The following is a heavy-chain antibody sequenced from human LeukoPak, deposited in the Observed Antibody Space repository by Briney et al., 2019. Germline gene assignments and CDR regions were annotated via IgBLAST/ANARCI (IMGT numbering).Heavy chain of an antibody. J-gene: IGHJ4*02. CDR3: AREGNDYGNSFDY. CDR2: INPNSGGT. Sequence: ASVKVSCKASGYTFTGYYMHWVRQAPGQGLEWMGWINPNSGGTNYAQKFQGGVTMTRDTSISTAYMELSRLRSDDTAVYYCAREGNDYGNSFDYWGQGTLVTVSS. D-gene: IGHD4-17*01. CDR1: GYTFTGYY. V-gene: IGHV1-2*02.